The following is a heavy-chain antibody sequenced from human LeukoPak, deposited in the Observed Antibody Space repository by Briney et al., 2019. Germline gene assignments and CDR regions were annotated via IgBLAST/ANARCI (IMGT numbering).Heavy chain of an antibody. CDR2: INPSDGST. Sequence: ASVKVSCKASGYTFTSYYMNWVRQAPGQGLEWMGKINPSDGSTDFAQNFQGRVTMTRDTSTSTVYMELSSLRFEDTAVYYCVRGWWGTDYGWTNWFDPWGQGTLSPSPQ. CDR1: GYTFTSYY. V-gene: IGHV1-46*01. D-gene: IGHD4-17*01. CDR3: VRGWWGTDYGWTNWFDP. J-gene: IGHJ5*02.